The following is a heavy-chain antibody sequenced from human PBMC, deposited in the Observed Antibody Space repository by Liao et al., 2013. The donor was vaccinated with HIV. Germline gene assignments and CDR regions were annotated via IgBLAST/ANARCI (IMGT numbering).Heavy chain of an antibody. CDR1: AGSISSNYY. D-gene: IGHD3-22*01. CDR2: IFPSGYT. Sequence: QLQLQESGPGLVKPSETLSLTCTVSAGSISSNYYWGWIRQPAGKGLEWIGRIFPSGYTNYNPSLKSRVTMSVDTSKNQFSLQLSSVTAADTAVYYCARDWGQWLHNTVAFDIWGQGTVVTVSS. V-gene: IGHV4-4*07. J-gene: IGHJ3*02. CDR3: ARDWGQWLHNTVAFDI.